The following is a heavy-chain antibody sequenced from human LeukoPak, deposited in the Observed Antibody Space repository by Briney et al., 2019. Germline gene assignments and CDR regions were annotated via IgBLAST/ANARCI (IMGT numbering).Heavy chain of an antibody. V-gene: IGHV4-61*01. J-gene: IGHJ4*02. CDR2: IYYSGIT. Sequence: PSETLSLTCTVSGYSISSGYYWGWIRQPPGRGLEWIGYIYYSGITDYNPSLKSRVTISVDSSNNQFSLRLTSVTAADTAVYYCARDHGSHWGQGTLVTVSS. CDR3: ARDHGSH. D-gene: IGHD3-10*01. CDR1: GYSISSGYY.